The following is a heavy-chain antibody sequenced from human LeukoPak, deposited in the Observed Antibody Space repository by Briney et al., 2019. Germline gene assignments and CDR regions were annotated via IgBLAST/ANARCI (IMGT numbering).Heavy chain of an antibody. D-gene: IGHD6-25*01. CDR3: AKGRRSGWHGDFVY. V-gene: IGHV3-23*01. CDR2: ISGSDGST. CDR1: LFTFNIYA. Sequence: GGSLRLSCAASLFTFNIYAMNWVRQAPGKGLEWVSGISGSDGSTYYADSVKGRFTISRDNSKNTLYLQMDSLRAEDTAVYYCAKGRRSGWHGDFVYWGQGTLVTVSS. J-gene: IGHJ4*02.